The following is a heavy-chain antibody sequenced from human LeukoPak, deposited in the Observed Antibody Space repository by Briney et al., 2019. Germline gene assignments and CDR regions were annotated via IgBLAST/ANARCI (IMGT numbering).Heavy chain of an antibody. CDR3: ARSYGSGSSNFDY. V-gene: IGHV1-69*04. J-gene: IGHJ4*02. CDR2: IIPILGIA. D-gene: IGHD3-10*01. Sequence: SVKVSCKASGGTFSSFAISWVRQAPGQGLEWMGRIIPILGIANYAQKFQGRVTITADKSTSTAYMELSSLRSEDTAVYYCARSYGSGSSNFDYWGQGTLVTVSS. CDR1: GGTFSSFA.